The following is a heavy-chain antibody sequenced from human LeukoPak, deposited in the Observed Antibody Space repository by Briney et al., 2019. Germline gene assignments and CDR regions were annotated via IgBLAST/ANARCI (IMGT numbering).Heavy chain of an antibody. D-gene: IGHD3-10*01. CDR3: TRDLMVRGVGGEY. CDR1: GFTFSTFW. J-gene: IGHJ4*02. V-gene: IGHV3-21*03. Sequence: GGSLRLSCAASGFTFSTFWMHWVRQAPGKGLEWVSSISSSSSYIYYADSVKGRFTISRDNAKNSLYLQMNSLKTEDTAVYYCTRDLMVRGVGGEYWGQGTLVTVSS. CDR2: ISSSSSYI.